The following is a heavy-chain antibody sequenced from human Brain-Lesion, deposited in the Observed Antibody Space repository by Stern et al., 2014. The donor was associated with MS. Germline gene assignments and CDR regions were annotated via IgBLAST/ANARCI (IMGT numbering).Heavy chain of an antibody. CDR2: IYYRGST. J-gene: IGHJ4*02. V-gene: IGHV4-39*01. D-gene: IGHD3-10*01. Sequence: QVQLQESGPGLVKPSETLSLTCTVSGGSISSSSYYWGWIRQPPGKGLEWIGSIYYRGSTYYNPSLKSRVTISMDTSKNQFSLRLSSLTAADTAVYFCAKLWLGELPESPFDYWGQGTLVTVSS. CDR1: GGSISSSSYY. CDR3: AKLWLGELPESPFDY.